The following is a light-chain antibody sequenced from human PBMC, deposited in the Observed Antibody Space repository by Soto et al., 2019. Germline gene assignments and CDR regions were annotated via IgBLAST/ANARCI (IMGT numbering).Light chain of an antibody. V-gene: IGKV1-8*01. J-gene: IGKJ1*01. CDR2: AAS. CDR1: QGISSY. CDR3: QQYDSYPPT. Sequence: AIRMTQSPSSFSASTGDRVTITCRASQGISSYLAWYQQKPGKAPKLLIYAASTLQSGVPSRFSGSGTGTDFTLTISCLQSEDFATYYCQQYDSYPPTSGQGTKVEIK.